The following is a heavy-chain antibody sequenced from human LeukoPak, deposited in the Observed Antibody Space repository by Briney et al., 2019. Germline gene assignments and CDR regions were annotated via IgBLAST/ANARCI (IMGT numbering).Heavy chain of an antibody. D-gene: IGHD1-26*01. Sequence: SGTLSLTCAVSGGSISSSNWWSWVRQPPGKGLEWIGEIYHSGSTNYNPSLKSRVTISVDTSKNQFSLKLSSVTAANTAVYYCARYSGSYYYYYGMDVWGQGTTVTVSS. CDR2: IYHSGST. CDR1: GGSISSSNW. J-gene: IGHJ6*02. V-gene: IGHV4-4*02. CDR3: ARYSGSYYYYYGMDV.